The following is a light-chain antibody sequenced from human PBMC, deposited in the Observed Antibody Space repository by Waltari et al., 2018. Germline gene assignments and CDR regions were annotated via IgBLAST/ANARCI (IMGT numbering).Light chain of an antibody. V-gene: IGKV2-30*02. CDR3: MQATNWPLT. CDR1: QSLVHTDGHTY. Sequence: DVVITQSPLSLPVSLGQPASISCRSSQSLVHTDGHTYLNWFQQRPGQSPRRLIYKVSNRDSGGPDIFSGSGSDTAFTLKISRVEAEDVGIYYCMQATNWPLTFGQGTKVEIQ. J-gene: IGKJ1*01. CDR2: KVS.